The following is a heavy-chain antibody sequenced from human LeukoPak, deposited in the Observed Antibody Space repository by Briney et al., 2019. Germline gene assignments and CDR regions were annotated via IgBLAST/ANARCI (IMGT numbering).Heavy chain of an antibody. V-gene: IGHV4-59*01. D-gene: IGHD1-26*01. J-gene: IGHJ6*02. CDR2: IYYSGST. Sequence: PSETLSLTCTVSGGSISSYYWSWIRQPPGKGLEWIGYIYYSGSTNYNPSLKSRVTISVDTSKNQFSLKLSSVTAADTAVYYCARVKVGATTLVNYYYYYGMDAWGQGTTVTVSS. CDR3: ARVKVGATTLVNYYYYYGMDA. CDR1: GGSISSYY.